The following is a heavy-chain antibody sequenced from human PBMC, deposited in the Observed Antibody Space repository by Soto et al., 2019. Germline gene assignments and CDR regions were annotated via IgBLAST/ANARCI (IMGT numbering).Heavy chain of an antibody. CDR1: GYTFTGHY. Sequence: QVQLVQSGAEVKPPGASVKVSCKASGYTFTGHYMHWVRQVSGKRLEHLGWLKADNGGTYYAPKFQGRVTCTRATSTSTAYMELNGLQSGDTAVYFCARDLCPLGSGTACPLYGLDIWGQGTTVVVS. D-gene: IGHD3-10*01. V-gene: IGHV1-2*02. CDR3: ARDLCPLGSGTACPLYGLDI. J-gene: IGHJ6*02. CDR2: LKADNGGT.